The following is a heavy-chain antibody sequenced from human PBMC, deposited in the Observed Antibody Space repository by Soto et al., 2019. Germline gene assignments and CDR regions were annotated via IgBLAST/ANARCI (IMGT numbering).Heavy chain of an antibody. CDR1: GGTFSSYS. V-gene: IGHV1-69*01. J-gene: IGHJ4*02. Sequence: QVQLVQSGAEVKKPGSSVKVSCKASGGTFSSYSINWVRQAPGQGLEWMGEIIPSFGTANYAQKFQGRVTITADEYTSTADMELSSLRAEDAAVYYCARDGGRHSGGIDYWGQGTLVTVSS. D-gene: IGHD1-26*01. CDR3: ARDGGRHSGGIDY. CDR2: IIPSFGTA.